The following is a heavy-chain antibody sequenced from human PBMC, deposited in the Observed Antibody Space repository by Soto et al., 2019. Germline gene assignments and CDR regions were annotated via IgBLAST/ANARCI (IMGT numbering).Heavy chain of an antibody. CDR3: ASNPAINMVREFTTYWAF. CDR1: GGSISSYY. D-gene: IGHD3-10*01. V-gene: IGHV4-59*08. Sequence: PSETLSLTCTVSGGSISSYYWSWIRQPPGKGLEWIGYIYYSGSTNYNPSLKSRVTISVDTSKNQFSLKLSSVTAADTAVYYCASNPAINMVREFTTYWAFGGQGPRATV. CDR2: IYYSGST. J-gene: IGHJ4*02.